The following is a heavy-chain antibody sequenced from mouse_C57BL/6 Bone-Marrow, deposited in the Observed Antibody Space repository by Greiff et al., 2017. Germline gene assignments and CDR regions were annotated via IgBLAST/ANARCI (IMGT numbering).Heavy chain of an antibody. CDR2: ISSGGDYI. J-gene: IGHJ4*01. D-gene: IGHD1-1*01. CDR1: GFTFSSYA. V-gene: IGHV5-9-1*02. CDR3: TSLYYGSSYAMDY. Sequence: EVQGVESGEGLVKPGGSLKLSCAASGFTFSSYAMSWVRQTPEKRLEWVAYISSGGDYIYYADTVKGRFTISRDNARNTLYLQMSSLKSEDTAMYYCTSLYYGSSYAMDYWGQGTSVTVSS.